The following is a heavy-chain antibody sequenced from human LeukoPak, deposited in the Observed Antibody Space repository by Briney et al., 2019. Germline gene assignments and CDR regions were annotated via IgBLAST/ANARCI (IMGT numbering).Heavy chain of an antibody. Sequence: PGGSLRLYCAASGFTVSSNYMSWVRQAPGKGLEWVSVIYSGGSTYYADSVKGRFTISRDNSKNTLYLQMNSLRAEDTAVYYCARDRFYGSGSYYSYYYYYGMDVWGQGTTVTVSS. CDR1: GFTVSSNY. J-gene: IGHJ6*02. CDR2: IYSGGST. V-gene: IGHV3-66*01. CDR3: ARDRFYGSGSYYSYYYYYGMDV. D-gene: IGHD3-10*01.